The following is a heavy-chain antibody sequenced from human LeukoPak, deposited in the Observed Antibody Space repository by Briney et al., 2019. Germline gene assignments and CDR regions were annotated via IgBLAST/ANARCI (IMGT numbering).Heavy chain of an antibody. CDR1: GGSISSGDYY. CDR3: ARGPDSSGYYYFAY. V-gene: IGHV4-30-4*01. J-gene: IGHJ4*02. Sequence: SETLSLTCTVSGGSISSGDYYWSWIRQPPGKGLEWIGYIYHSGSTHFNPSLKSRVTISVDTSKNQFSLKLSSVTAADTAVYFCARGPDSSGYYYFAYWGQGTLVTVSS. CDR2: IYHSGST. D-gene: IGHD3-22*01.